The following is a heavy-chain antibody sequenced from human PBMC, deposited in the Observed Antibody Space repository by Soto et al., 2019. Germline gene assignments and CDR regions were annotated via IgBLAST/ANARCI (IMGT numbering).Heavy chain of an antibody. CDR2: IHPGDSDT. D-gene: IGHD3-10*01. Sequence: GESLKISCQGSGYSFTNYWVGWVRQIPGRGLEWMGIIHPGDSDTRYSPFFQGQVTISADKSISTAYLQWSSLKASDTAMYYCARHGSGSYSYYYYYGMDVWGQGTTVTVSS. CDR3: ARHGSGSYSYYYYYGMDV. CDR1: GYSFTNYW. J-gene: IGHJ6*02. V-gene: IGHV5-51*01.